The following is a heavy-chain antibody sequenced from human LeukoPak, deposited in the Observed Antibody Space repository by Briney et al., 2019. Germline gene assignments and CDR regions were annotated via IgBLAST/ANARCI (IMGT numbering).Heavy chain of an antibody. Sequence: GGSLRLSCAASGFTFSSSAMSWVRQAPGKGLEWVSAISNNGGYTYYADSVQGRFTISRDNSKSTLCLQMNSLRAEDSAVYYCATEGIPGRVFRGVIDYWGQGILVTVSS. V-gene: IGHV3-23*01. CDR3: ATEGIPGRVFRGVIDY. CDR1: GFTFSSSA. CDR2: ISNNGGYT. D-gene: IGHD3-10*01. J-gene: IGHJ4*02.